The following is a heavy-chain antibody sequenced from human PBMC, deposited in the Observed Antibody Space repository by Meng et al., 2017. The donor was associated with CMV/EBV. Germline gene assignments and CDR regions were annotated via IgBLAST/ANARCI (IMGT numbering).Heavy chain of an antibody. J-gene: IGHJ6*02. D-gene: IGHD2-2*01. CDR2: IRYDGSNK. V-gene: IGHV3-30*02. CDR3: AKNCSTSCHYGMDV. Sequence: GESLKISCAASGFTFSSYGMHWVRQAPGKGLEWVAFIRYDGSNKYYADSVKGRFTISRDNSKNTLYLQMNSLRAEDTAVYNCAKNCSTSCHYGMDVWGQGTTVTVSS. CDR1: GFTFSSYG.